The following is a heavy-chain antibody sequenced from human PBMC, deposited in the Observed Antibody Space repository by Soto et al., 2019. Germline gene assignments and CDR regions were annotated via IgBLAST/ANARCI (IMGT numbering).Heavy chain of an antibody. J-gene: IGHJ4*02. CDR3: ARDDEGGSDCYLGY. CDR2: ISSDGSNK. D-gene: IGHD1-26*01. CDR1: GFTFSSHA. Sequence: QVQLVESGGGVVQPGRSLRLSCAVSGFTFSSHAMHWVRQAPGKGLEWVTLISSDGSNKYYADSVKGRFTTSRDNSKNTMYLQMNRLRVEDTAVYYCARDDEGGSDCYLGYWGQGALVTVSS. V-gene: IGHV3-30-3*01.